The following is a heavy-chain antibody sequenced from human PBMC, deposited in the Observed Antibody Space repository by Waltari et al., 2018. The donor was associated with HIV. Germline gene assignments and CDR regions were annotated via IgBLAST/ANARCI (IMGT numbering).Heavy chain of an antibody. J-gene: IGHJ5*02. CDR3: AREVHSSSWYGGFDP. CDR1: GGSISSSSYY. CDR2: IYYSGST. Sequence: QLQLQESGPGLVKPSETLSLTCTVSGGSISSSSYYWGWIRQPPGKGLEWIGSIYYSGSTYYNPSLKSRVTISVDTSKNQFSLKLSSVTAADTAVYYCAREVHSSSWYGGFDPWGQGTLVTVSS. V-gene: IGHV4-39*01. D-gene: IGHD6-13*01.